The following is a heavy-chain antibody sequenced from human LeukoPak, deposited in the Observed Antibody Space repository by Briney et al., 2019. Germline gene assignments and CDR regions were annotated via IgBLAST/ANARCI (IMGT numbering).Heavy chain of an antibody. Sequence: EASVKVSCKASGYTFTSYGISWVRQAPGQGLEWMGWISSYNGNTNYAQKLQGRVTMTTDTSTSTAYMELRSLRSDDTAVYYCARERRIVGATGKRTNAFDIWGQGTMVTVSS. V-gene: IGHV1-18*01. D-gene: IGHD1-26*01. J-gene: IGHJ3*02. CDR3: ARERRIVGATGKRTNAFDI. CDR1: GYTFTSYG. CDR2: ISSYNGNT.